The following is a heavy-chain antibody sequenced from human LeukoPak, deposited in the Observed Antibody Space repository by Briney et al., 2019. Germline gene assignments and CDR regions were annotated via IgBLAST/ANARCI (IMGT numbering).Heavy chain of an antibody. J-gene: IGHJ4*02. D-gene: IGHD6-13*01. Sequence: PSETLSLTCTVSGYSISSGYYWGWMRQPPGKGLEWIGSIYHSGSTYYNPSLKSRVTISVDTSKNQFSLKLSSVTAADTAVYYCASSIAAAGPNTFDYWGQGTLVTVSS. CDR1: GYSISSGYY. CDR3: ASSIAAAGPNTFDY. V-gene: IGHV4-38-2*02. CDR2: IYHSGST.